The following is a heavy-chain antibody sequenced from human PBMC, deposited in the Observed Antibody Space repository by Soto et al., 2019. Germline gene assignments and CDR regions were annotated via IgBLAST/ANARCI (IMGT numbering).Heavy chain of an antibody. J-gene: IGHJ6*02. D-gene: IGHD2-2*01. V-gene: IGHV1-69*06. CDR3: ARAQDIVVVPAADSYYYYYGMDV. CDR1: GGTFSSYA. CDR2: IIPIFGTA. Sequence: QVQLVQSGAEVKKPGSSVKVSCKASGGTFSSYAISWVRQAPGQGLEWMGGIIPIFGTANYAQKFQGRVTITAGKSTSTAYMELSSLISEDTAVYYCARAQDIVVVPAADSYYYYYGMDVWGQGTTVTVSS.